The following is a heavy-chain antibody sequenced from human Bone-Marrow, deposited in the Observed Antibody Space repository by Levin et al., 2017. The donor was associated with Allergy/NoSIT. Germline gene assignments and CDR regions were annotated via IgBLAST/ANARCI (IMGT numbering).Heavy chain of an antibody. D-gene: IGHD6-13*01. CDR3: ARQGGRAQGAAGLDY. V-gene: IGHV1-2*02. CDR2: INPNSGGT. Sequence: ASVKVSCKASGYTFTGYYMHWVRQAPGQGLEWMGWINPNSGGTNYAQKFQGRVTMTRDTSISTAYMELSRLRSDDTAVYYCARQGGRAQGAAGLDYWGQGTLVTVSS. CDR1: GYTFTGYY. J-gene: IGHJ4*02.